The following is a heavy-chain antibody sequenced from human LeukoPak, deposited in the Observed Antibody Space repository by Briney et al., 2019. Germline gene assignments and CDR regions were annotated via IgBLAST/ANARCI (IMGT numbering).Heavy chain of an antibody. V-gene: IGHV3-23*01. CDR1: GFTFSSYG. CDR3: AKGSREWELLDAFDI. J-gene: IGHJ3*02. Sequence: GGSQRLSCAASGFTFSSYGMSWVRQAPGKGLEWVSGISGSGGRTDYADSVKGRFIISRDNAKNTLFLQMNSPRAEDTAVYYCAKGSREWELLDAFDIWGQGTMVTVSS. CDR2: ISGSGGRT. D-gene: IGHD1-26*01.